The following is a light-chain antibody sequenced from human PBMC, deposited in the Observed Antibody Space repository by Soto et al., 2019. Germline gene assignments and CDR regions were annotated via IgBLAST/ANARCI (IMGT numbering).Light chain of an antibody. CDR2: GAS. J-gene: IGKJ1*01. CDR3: QQYGSSPRT. V-gene: IGKV3-15*01. Sequence: EIVMTQSPATLSVSPGERATLSCRASQSVSSNLAWYQQKPGQAPRLLIYGASTRATDIPARFSGSGSGTDFTLTISSLQSEDFAVYYCQQYGSSPRTFGQGTKVEI. CDR1: QSVSSN.